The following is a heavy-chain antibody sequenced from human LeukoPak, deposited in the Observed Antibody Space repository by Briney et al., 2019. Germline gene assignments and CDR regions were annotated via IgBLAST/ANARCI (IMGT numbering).Heavy chain of an antibody. V-gene: IGHV3-66*01. CDR3: ASNVLRYFDWLLRGYYYGMDV. J-gene: IGHJ6*02. CDR1: GFTVSSNY. Sequence: PGGSLRLSCAASGFTVSSNYMSWVRQAPGKGLEWVSVIYSGGSTYYADSVKGRFTISRDNSKNTLYLQMNSLRAEDTAVYYCASNVLRYFDWLLRGYYYGMDVWGQGTTVTVSS. D-gene: IGHD3-9*01. CDR2: IYSGGST.